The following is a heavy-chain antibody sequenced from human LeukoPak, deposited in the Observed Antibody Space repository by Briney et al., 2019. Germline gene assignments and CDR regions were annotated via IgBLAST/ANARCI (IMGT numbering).Heavy chain of an antibody. J-gene: IGHJ4*02. CDR3: ARSGSGYNPIDF. Sequence: ASVKVSCKASGYTFSRSGISWVRQAPGQGLEWMGWISPYNDDTRYEQTLQGRVTMTTDTSTSTVYMELRSLRSDDTAVYYCARSGSGYNPIDFWGQGTRVTVSS. CDR2: ISPYNDDT. V-gene: IGHV1-18*01. D-gene: IGHD5-12*01. CDR1: GYTFSRSG.